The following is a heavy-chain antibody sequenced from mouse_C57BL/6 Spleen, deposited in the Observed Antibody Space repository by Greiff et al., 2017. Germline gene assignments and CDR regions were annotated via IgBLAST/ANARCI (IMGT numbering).Heavy chain of an antibody. CDR1: GFTFSDYG. J-gene: IGHJ4*01. CDR2: ISSGSSTI. V-gene: IGHV5-17*01. CDR3: AITTVVARAMDY. D-gene: IGHD1-1*01. Sequence: EVKLVESGGGLVKPGGSLKLSCAASGFTFSDYGMHWVRQAPEKGLEWVAYISSGSSTIYYADTVKGRFTISRDNAKNTLYLQMTSLRSEDTAMYYCAITTVVARAMDYWGQGTSVTVSS.